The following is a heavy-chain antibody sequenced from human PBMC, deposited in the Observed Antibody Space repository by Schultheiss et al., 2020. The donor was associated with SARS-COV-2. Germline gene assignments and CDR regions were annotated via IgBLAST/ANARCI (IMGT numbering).Heavy chain of an antibody. J-gene: IGHJ6*03. V-gene: IGHV3-11*01. D-gene: IGHD3-3*01. CDR1: GFTFSSYA. CDR2: ISSSGSTI. Sequence: GESLKISCAASGFTFSSYAMSWIRQAPGKGLEWVSYISSSGSTIYYADSVKGRFTISRDNAKNSLYLQMNSLRAEDTAVYYCARPAMEWLPANLYYYYMDVWGKGTTVTVSS. CDR3: ARPAMEWLPANLYYYYMDV.